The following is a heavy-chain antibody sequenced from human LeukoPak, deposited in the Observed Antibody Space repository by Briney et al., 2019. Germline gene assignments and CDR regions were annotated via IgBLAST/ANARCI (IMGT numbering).Heavy chain of an antibody. CDR2: IYPGNSDT. V-gene: IGHV5-51*01. CDR3: ARRLAATGTGWNDY. Sequence: GESLKISCKGSGYSFTSYWIAWVRQMPGKGLEWLGIIYPGNSDTRYSPSFQGQVTISVDKSITTAYLQWSSLKASDSGMYYCARRLAATGTGWNDYWGQGTLVTVSS. CDR1: GYSFTSYW. D-gene: IGHD6-13*01. J-gene: IGHJ4*02.